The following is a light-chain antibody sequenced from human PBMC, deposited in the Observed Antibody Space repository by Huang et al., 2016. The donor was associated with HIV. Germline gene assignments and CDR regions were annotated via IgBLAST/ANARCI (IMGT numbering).Light chain of an antibody. V-gene: IGKV3D-15*01. J-gene: IGKJ4*01. Sequence: EIMMTQSPATLSVSPGGRATLSCRASQNVRNNLAWYQQKTGQAPRLLNYDTSTRASGIPARFTGSGSGTEFTLTISGLQSEDFAIYYCQQYDNWPPGLTFGGGTKVEI. CDR3: QQYDNWPPGLT. CDR2: DTS. CDR1: QNVRNN.